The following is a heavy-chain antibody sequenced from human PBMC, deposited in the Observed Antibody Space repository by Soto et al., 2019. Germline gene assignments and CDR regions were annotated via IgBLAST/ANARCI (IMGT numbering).Heavy chain of an antibody. D-gene: IGHD3-3*01. Sequence: GGSLRLSCASSGFTFSTYTLNWVRQAPGKGLEWVAVISYDGSNKYYADSVKGRFTISRDNSKNTLYLQMNSLRAEDTAVYYCARDDFIDYWGQGTLVTVSS. CDR2: ISYDGSNK. CDR1: GFTFSTYT. CDR3: ARDDFIDY. J-gene: IGHJ4*02. V-gene: IGHV3-30-3*01.